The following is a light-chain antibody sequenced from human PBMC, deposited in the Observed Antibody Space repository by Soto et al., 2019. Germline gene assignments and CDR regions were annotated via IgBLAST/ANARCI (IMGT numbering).Light chain of an antibody. V-gene: IGKV3-11*01. Sequence: EIVLTQSPATLCLSPGERATLSCRASQSVSSYLAWYQQKPGQAPRLLIYDASNRATGSPARFSGSGSGTDFTLTISSLEPEDFAVYYCQQRSNWPPFTFGPGTKVDIK. CDR1: QSVSSY. CDR2: DAS. J-gene: IGKJ3*01. CDR3: QQRSNWPPFT.